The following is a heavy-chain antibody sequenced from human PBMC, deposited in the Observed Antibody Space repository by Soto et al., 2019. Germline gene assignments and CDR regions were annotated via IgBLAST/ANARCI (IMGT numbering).Heavy chain of an antibody. D-gene: IGHD7-27*01. V-gene: IGHV1-8*01. Sequence: LQATGQGLEWMGWMNPTNGNTGYAQNFQGRVTMTRSTSITTAYMELSSLRSEDTAVYYCAKGPRNWGVDHWGQGTLVTVSS. CDR2: MNPTNGNT. J-gene: IGHJ4*02. CDR3: AKGPRNWGVDH.